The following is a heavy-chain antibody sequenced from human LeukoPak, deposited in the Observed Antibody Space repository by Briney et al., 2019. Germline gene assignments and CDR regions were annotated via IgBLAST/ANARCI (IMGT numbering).Heavy chain of an antibody. D-gene: IGHD3-10*01. V-gene: IGHV4-59*01. CDR2: IYYSGST. CDR1: GGSISSYS. CDR3: ARSDYHNSGSHTVFDAFDI. J-gene: IGHJ3*02. Sequence: SETLSLTCTVSGGSISSYSWSWIRQPPGKGLEWIGYIYYSGSTNYNPSLKSQVTISVDKSKNQFSLKLSFVTAADTAMYYCARSDYHNSGSHTVFDAFDIWGQGTRVTVSS.